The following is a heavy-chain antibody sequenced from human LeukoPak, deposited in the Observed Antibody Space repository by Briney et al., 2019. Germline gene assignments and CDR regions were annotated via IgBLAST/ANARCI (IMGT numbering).Heavy chain of an antibody. CDR1: GYSISSGYY. CDR2: IYHSGST. CDR3: ARVSLYFDY. V-gene: IGHV4-38-2*02. Sequence: SETLSLTCTVSGYSISSGYYWGWIRQPPGKGLEWIGSIYHSGSTYYNPSLKSRVTISVDTSKNQFSLKLSSVTAADTAVYYCARVSLYFDYWGQGTLVTVSS. J-gene: IGHJ4*02.